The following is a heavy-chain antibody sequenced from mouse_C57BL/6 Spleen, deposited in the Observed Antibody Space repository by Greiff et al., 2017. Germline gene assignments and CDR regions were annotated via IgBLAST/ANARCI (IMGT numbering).Heavy chain of an antibody. D-gene: IGHD2-5*01. Sequence: QVQLQQSGPELVKPGASVKISCKASGYAFSSSWMNWVKQRPGKGLEWIGRIYPGDGDTNYNRKFKGKATLTADKSSSTAYMQLSSLTSEDSAVYFCAREVFYYSNYDYAMDYWGQGTSVTVSS. CDR3: AREVFYYSNYDYAMDY. J-gene: IGHJ4*01. V-gene: IGHV1-82*01. CDR2: IYPGDGDT. CDR1: GYAFSSSW.